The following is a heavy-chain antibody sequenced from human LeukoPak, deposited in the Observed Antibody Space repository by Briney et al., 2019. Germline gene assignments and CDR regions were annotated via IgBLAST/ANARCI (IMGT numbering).Heavy chain of an antibody. J-gene: IGHJ3*02. CDR3: ARRPLYDYVWGSYRLKAAFDI. CDR1: GFTFSSYW. Sequence: GGSLRLSCAASGFTFSSYWMSWVRQAPGKGLEWVANIKQDGSEKYYVDSVKGRFTISRDTAKNSLYLQMNSLRAEDTAVYYCARRPLYDYVWGSYRLKAAFDIWGQGTMVTVSS. D-gene: IGHD3-16*02. CDR2: IKQDGSEK. V-gene: IGHV3-7*01.